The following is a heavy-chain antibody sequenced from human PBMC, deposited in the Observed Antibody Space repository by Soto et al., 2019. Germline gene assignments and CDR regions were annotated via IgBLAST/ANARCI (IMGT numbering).Heavy chain of an antibody. CDR3: ARVHRDIVVVVTATPGEYFDY. J-gene: IGHJ4*02. CDR2: INHSGST. Sequence: SETLSLTCAVYGGSFSGYYWSWIRQPPGKGPEWIGEINHSGSTNYNPSLKRRVTISVDTSKNQFSLKLSSVTAADTAVYYCARVHRDIVVVVTATPGEYFDYWGQGTLVTVSS. V-gene: IGHV4-34*01. CDR1: GGSFSGYY. D-gene: IGHD2-15*01.